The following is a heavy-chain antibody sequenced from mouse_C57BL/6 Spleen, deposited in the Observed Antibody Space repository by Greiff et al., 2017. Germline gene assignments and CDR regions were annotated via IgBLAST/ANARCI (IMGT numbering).Heavy chain of an antibody. J-gene: IGHJ1*03. CDR1: GFTFSDYY. Sequence: VESEGGLVQPGSSMKLSCTASGFTFSDYYMAWVRQVPEKGLEWVANINYDGSSTYYLDSLKSRFIISRDNAKNILYLQMSSLKSEDTATYYCARDRDSRNFDVWGTGTTVTVSS. CDR3: ARDRDSRNFDV. V-gene: IGHV5-16*01. D-gene: IGHD2-12*01. CDR2: INYDGSST.